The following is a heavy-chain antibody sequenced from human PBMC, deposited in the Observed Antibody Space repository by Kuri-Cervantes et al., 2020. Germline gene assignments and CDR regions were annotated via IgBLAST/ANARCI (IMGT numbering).Heavy chain of an antibody. Sequence: ETLSLTCAASGFTFTEAWMSWVRQAQGKGLGWVGRIKSKTDGGTIDYAAPVKGRLTISRNDSKNTLFLQMNSLKTEDTAVYFCTATALAYSNHEDYYYYGMDVWGQGTTVTVSS. V-gene: IGHV3-15*01. J-gene: IGHJ6*02. CDR1: GFTFTEAW. CDR3: TATALAYSNHEDYYYYGMDV. CDR2: IKSKTDGGTI. D-gene: IGHD4-11*01.